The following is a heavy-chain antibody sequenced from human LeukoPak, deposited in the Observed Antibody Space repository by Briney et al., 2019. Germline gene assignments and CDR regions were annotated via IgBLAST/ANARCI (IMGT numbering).Heavy chain of an antibody. D-gene: IGHD2-15*01. CDR2: INPSGGST. V-gene: IGHV1-46*01. CDR3: ASAPYCSGGSCYSGWFDP. J-gene: IGHJ5*02. CDR1: GYTFTSYY. Sequence: ASVKVSCKASGYTFTSYYMHWVRQAPGQGLEWMGIINPSGGSTSYAQKFQGRVTMTRDMSTSTVYMELSSLRSEDTAVYYCASAPYCSGGSCYSGWFDPWGQGTLVTVSS.